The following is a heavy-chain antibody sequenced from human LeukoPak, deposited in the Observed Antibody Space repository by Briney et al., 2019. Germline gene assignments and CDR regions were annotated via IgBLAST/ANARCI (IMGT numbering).Heavy chain of an antibody. Sequence: GGSLRLSCAASGFTFSSYAMHWVRQAPGKGLEWVAVIWYDGSNKYYADSVKGRFTISRDNSKNTLYLQMNSLRAEDTAVYYCARENSGGYYYGMDVWGQGTTVTVSS. D-gene: IGHD4-23*01. CDR1: GFTFSSYA. V-gene: IGHV3-33*08. CDR3: ARENSGGYYYGMDV. J-gene: IGHJ6*02. CDR2: IWYDGSNK.